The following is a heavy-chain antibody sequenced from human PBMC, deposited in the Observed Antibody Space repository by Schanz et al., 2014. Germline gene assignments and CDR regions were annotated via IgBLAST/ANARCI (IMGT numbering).Heavy chain of an antibody. CDR1: GGTFSSNG. Sequence: QVPLVQSGAEVKKPGSSVKVSCKASGGTFSSNGISWVRQAPGQGLEWMGRVIPIRGTAHYAQKFQGRVTITADMSMSPAYMELSSLRSEDTAVYYCARGYCSSISWYLDGFDYWGQGTMVIVSS. CDR3: ARGYCSSISWYLDGFDY. CDR2: VIPIRGTA. J-gene: IGHJ4*02. V-gene: IGHV1-69*04. D-gene: IGHD2-2*01.